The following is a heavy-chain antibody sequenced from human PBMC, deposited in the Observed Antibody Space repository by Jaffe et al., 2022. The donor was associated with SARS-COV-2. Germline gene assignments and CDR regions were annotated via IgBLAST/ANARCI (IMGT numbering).Heavy chain of an antibody. J-gene: IGHJ4*02. CDR1: GGSISSYY. V-gene: IGHV4-59*01. CDR3: ARGREYYDILTGYYSSYFDY. CDR2: IYYSGST. D-gene: IGHD3-9*01. Sequence: QVQLQESGPGLVKPSETLSLTCTVSGGSISSYYWSWIRQPPGKGLEWIGYIYYSGSTNYNPSLKSRVTISVDTSKNQFSLKLSSVTAADTAVYYCARGREYYDILTGYYSSYFDYWGQGTLVTVSS.